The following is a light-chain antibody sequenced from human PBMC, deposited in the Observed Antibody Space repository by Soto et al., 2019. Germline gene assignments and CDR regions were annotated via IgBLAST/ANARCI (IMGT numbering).Light chain of an antibody. J-gene: IGLJ2*01. Sequence: QSVLTQPPSVSGAPGQRVTISCTGSSSNIGAGYDVHWYQQLPGTAPKLLIYGNSNRPSGVPDRFSGSKSGTSAPLAITGLQDEDEADYYCQSYDSSLSGYVVFGGGTKLTVL. CDR1: SSNIGAGYD. V-gene: IGLV1-40*01. CDR3: QSYDSSLSGYVV. CDR2: GNS.